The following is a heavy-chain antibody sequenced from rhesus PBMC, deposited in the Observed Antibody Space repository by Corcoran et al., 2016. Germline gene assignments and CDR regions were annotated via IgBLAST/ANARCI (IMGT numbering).Heavy chain of an antibody. CDR3: ARAGVSAAVLDY. V-gene: IGHV6-1*01. CDR1: GARVTSNSTA. J-gene: IGHJ4*01. Sequence: QVQLKESVPGLVNPAKTLSPPCAIAGARVTSNSTAWNSIRNSPSRGLEWLVRTYYSSKWYNDYAQSVQNRITINPYTAKNQFSLQLNSVTPADMAVYYCARAGVSAAVLDYWGQGVLVTVSS. CDR2: TYYSSKWYN. D-gene: IGHD6-31*01.